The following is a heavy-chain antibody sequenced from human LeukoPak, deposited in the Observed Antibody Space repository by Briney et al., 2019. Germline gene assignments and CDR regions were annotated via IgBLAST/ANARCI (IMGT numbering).Heavy chain of an antibody. Sequence: ASLKVSCKASGYTFTGYYLHWVRPAPGQGLGWMGCINTNSGGTKYAQKFQGRIAMTRDTSISTAYMELTRLTSDDTSVYYCARGRDIVLAGLSVLHDYWVQGTLVTVTS. V-gene: IGHV1-2*02. CDR1: GYTFTGYY. CDR2: INTNSGGT. J-gene: IGHJ4*02. D-gene: IGHD2-8*02. CDR3: ARGRDIVLAGLSVLHDY.